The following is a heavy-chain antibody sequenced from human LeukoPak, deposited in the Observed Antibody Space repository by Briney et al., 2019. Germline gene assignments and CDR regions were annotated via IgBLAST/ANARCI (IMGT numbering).Heavy chain of an antibody. CDR2: MDYSGRT. Sequence: SETLSLTCIVSGGSISSTNYFWGWIRQPPGKGLEWIGTMDYSGRTYNNLSLKSPVTITIDTSKNQFSLKLHSVTAADTAVYYCARLYRSGWSSDFWGQGTLVSVSS. D-gene: IGHD6-19*01. CDR3: ARLYRSGWSSDF. CDR1: GGSISSTNYF. V-gene: IGHV4-39*01. J-gene: IGHJ4*02.